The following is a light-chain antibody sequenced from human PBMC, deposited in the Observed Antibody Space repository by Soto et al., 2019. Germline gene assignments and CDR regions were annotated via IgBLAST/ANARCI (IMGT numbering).Light chain of an antibody. CDR1: QSVSSSY. CDR3: LHYGISPQLT. V-gene: IGKV3-20*01. CDR2: GAS. J-gene: IGKJ4*01. Sequence: EIVLTQSPGTLSLSPGERATLSCRASQSVSSSYLAWYQQKPGQAPRLLIYGASNRATGIPDRFSGSGSGTDFTLTISRLEPEDFAVFHCLHYGISPQLTFGGGTKVDIK.